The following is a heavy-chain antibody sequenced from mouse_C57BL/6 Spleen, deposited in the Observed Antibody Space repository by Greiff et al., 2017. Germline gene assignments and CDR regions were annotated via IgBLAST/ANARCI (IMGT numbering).Heavy chain of an antibody. J-gene: IGHJ4*01. CDR2: IYPGSGST. CDR3: ARRGGNYPYYAMDY. Sequence: VQLQQPGAELVKPGASVKMSCKASGYTFTSYWITWVKQRPGQGLAWIGDIYPGSGSTNYNEKFKSKATLTVDTSSSTAYMQLSSLTSEDSAVYYCARRGGNYPYYAMDYWGQGTSVTVSS. V-gene: IGHV1-55*01. CDR1: GYTFTSYW. D-gene: IGHD2-1*01.